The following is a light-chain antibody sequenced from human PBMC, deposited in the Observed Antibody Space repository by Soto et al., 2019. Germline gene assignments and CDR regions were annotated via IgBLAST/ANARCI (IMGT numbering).Light chain of an antibody. CDR2: EVY. V-gene: IGLV2-8*01. Sequence: QSALTQPPSASGPPGQSVTISCTGTSSDVDGYNYVSWYQQHPGKAPKLMIYEVYKRPSGVPDRFSGSKSGNTASLTVSGLQAEDEAVYHCSSYAGSNVLFGGGTKLTVL. J-gene: IGLJ2*01. CDR3: SSYAGSNVL. CDR1: SSDVDGYNY.